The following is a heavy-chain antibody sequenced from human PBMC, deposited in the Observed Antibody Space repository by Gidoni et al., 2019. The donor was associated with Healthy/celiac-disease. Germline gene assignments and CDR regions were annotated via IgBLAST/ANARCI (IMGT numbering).Heavy chain of an antibody. CDR2: IYTSGST. J-gene: IGHJ4*02. D-gene: IGHD3-10*01. CDR1: GGSISSGSYY. V-gene: IGHV4-61*02. CDR3: ARGGISMVRSQ. Sequence: QVQLQESGPGLVKPSQTLSLTCTVSGGSISSGSYYWSWIRQPAGKGLEWIGRIYTSGSTNYNPSLKSRVTISVDTSKNQFSLKLSSVTAADTAVYYCARGGISMVRSQWGQGTLVTVSS.